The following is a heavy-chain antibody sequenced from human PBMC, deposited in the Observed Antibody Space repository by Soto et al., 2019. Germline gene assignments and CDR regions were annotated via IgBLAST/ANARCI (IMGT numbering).Heavy chain of an antibody. CDR1: GFTFSSYS. D-gene: IGHD5-12*01. CDR2: ISSSSSTI. J-gene: IGHJ4*02. Sequence: GGSLRLSCAASGFTFSSYSMNWVRQAPGKGLEWVSYISSSSSTIYYADSVKGRFTISRDNAKNSLYLQMNSLRAEDTAVYYCARVVTDEYSGYDYPDYWGQGTLVTVSS. V-gene: IGHV3-48*01. CDR3: ARVVTDEYSGYDYPDY.